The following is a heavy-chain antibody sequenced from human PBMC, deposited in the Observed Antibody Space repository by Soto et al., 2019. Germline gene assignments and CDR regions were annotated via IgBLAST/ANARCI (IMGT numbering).Heavy chain of an antibody. CDR1: GFTVSSNY. CDR2: IYSGGST. D-gene: IGHD3-22*01. CDR3: ARGPVVVITYFDY. V-gene: IGHV3-66*01. Sequence: EVQLVESGGGLVQPGGSLRLSCAASGFTVSSNYMSWVRQAPGKGLEWVSVIYSGGSTYYADSVKGRFTISRDNSKNTLYLQMTSLRAADTAVYYCARGPVVVITYFDYWGQGTLVTVSS. J-gene: IGHJ4*02.